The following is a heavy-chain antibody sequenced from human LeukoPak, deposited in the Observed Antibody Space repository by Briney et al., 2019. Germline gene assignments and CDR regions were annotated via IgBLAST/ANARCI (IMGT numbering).Heavy chain of an antibody. CDR3: AIHSSGWGRVY. Sequence: GASVKVSCKASGYTFTSYGISWVRQAPGHGLEWMGGIIPIFGTANYAQKFQGRVTITTDESTSTAYMELSSLRSEDTAVYYCAIHSSGWGRVYWGQGTLVTVSS. CDR2: IIPIFGTA. V-gene: IGHV1-69*05. D-gene: IGHD6-19*01. CDR1: GYTFTSYG. J-gene: IGHJ4*02.